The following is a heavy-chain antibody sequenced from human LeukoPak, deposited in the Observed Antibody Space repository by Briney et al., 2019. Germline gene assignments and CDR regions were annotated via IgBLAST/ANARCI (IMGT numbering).Heavy chain of an antibody. CDR3: ARVGYYDILTGYYRAFDI. J-gene: IGHJ3*02. Sequence: ASVKVSCKASGGTFSSYAISWVRQAPGQGLEWMGGIIPIFGTANYAQKFQGRVTITADKSTSTAYMELSSLRSEDTAVYYCARVGYYDILTGYYRAFDIWGQGTMVTVSS. V-gene: IGHV1-69*06. CDR2: IIPIFGTA. D-gene: IGHD3-9*01. CDR1: GGTFSSYA.